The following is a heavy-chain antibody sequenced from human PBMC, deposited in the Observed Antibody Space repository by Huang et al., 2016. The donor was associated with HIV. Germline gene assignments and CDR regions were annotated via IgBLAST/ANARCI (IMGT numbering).Heavy chain of an antibody. J-gene: IGHJ4*02. CDR1: GGSFRNYY. D-gene: IGHD5-18*01. CDR2: INDRGRT. CDR3: ARGFSYGHFAF. V-gene: IGHV4-34*01. Sequence: QVQLQQWGAGLLKPSETLSLTCAVYGGSFRNYYWSWLRQSPGKGLEWIGEINDRGRTNYNASLESRGTMSVDTSKNQFSLRLKSVTAADTAFYYCARGFSYGHFAFWGQGTLVTVSS.